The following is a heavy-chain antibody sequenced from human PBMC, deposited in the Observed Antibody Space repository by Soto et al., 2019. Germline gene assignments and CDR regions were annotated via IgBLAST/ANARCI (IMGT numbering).Heavy chain of an antibody. CDR3: ASASGATVS. CDR1: GFNFSNYG. D-gene: IGHD3-10*01. V-gene: IGHV3-33*01. CDR2: IWYDGSNK. Sequence: QVQLVESGGGVVHPGRSLRLSCAASGFNFSNYGMQWVRQAPGKGLEWGAHIWYDGSNKYYADSVKGRFTISRDNSKYTLYLQMASLRPDDTAVYYCASASGATVSWGQGTLVTV. J-gene: IGHJ5*02.